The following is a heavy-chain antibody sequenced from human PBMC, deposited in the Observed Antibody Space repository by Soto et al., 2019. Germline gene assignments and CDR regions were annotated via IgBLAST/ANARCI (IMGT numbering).Heavy chain of an antibody. CDR3: AKAPPPDGFWTFDF. CDR2: VYGSGHGDT. V-gene: IGHV3-23*01. J-gene: IGHJ4*02. Sequence: GGSLRLSCAASGFTFSTYTMSWVRQAPGKGLEWVSGVYGSGHGDTFYADSVKGRFVISRDDSKGMLFLQMNSLKVEDTAIYYCAKAPPPDGFWTFDFWGKGTLLTVPS. CDR1: GFTFSTYT. D-gene: IGHD3-3*01.